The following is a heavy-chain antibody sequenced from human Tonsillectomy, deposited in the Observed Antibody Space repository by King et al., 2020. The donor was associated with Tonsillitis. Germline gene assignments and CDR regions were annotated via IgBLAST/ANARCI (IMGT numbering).Heavy chain of an antibody. CDR3: ATGAYCGGDCFLAWFDP. CDR2: IIPIFDTT. CDR1: GGTFSSYA. Sequence: QLVQSGAEVKKPGSSVKVSCKSSGGTFSSYAFSWVRQAPGQGLEWMGGIIPIFDTTNYAQKFRGRVTITADESTSTAYMELSSLRSEDTAVYYCATGAYCGGDCFLAWFDPWGQGTLGTVSS. J-gene: IGHJ5*02. V-gene: IGHV1-69*01. D-gene: IGHD2-21*02.